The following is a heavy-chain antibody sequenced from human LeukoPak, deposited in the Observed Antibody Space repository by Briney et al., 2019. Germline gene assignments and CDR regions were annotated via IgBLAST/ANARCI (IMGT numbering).Heavy chain of an antibody. D-gene: IGHD5-24*01. CDR2: IIPILGIA. J-gene: IGHJ4*02. Sequence: SVKVSCKASGGTFSSYTISWVRQAPGQGLEWMGRIIPILGIANYAQKFQGRVTITADKSTSTAYMELSRLRSEDTAVYYCARGGDGYNYLFDYWGQGTLVTVSS. V-gene: IGHV1-69*02. CDR1: GGTFSSYT. CDR3: ARGGDGYNYLFDY.